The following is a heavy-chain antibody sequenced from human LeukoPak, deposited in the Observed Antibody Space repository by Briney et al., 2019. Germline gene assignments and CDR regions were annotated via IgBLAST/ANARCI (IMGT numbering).Heavy chain of an antibody. CDR1: GGSISSSSYY. J-gene: IGHJ4*02. V-gene: IGHV4-39*01. D-gene: IGHD3-22*01. CDR3: ARPGYYYDSSGYHYRDY. Sequence: SETLSLTCTVSGGSISSSSYYWGWIRQPPGKGLEWIGSIYYSGSTYYNPSLKSRVTISVDTSRNQFSLKLSSVTAADTAVYYCARPGYYYDSSGYHYRDYWGQGTLVTVSS. CDR2: IYYSGST.